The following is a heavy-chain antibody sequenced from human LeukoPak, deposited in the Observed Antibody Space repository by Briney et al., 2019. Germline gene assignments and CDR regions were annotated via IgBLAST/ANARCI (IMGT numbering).Heavy chain of an antibody. CDR3: ARATLYDSSGYYSPFDY. V-gene: IGHV3-23*01. J-gene: IGHJ4*02. CDR2: ISGSGGST. CDR1: GFTFSSYA. Sequence: GRSLRLSCAASGFTFSSYAMSWVRQAPGRGLEWVSAISGSGGSTYYADSVKGRFTISRDNSKNTLYLQMNSLRAEDTAVYYCARATLYDSSGYYSPFDYWGQGTLVTVSS. D-gene: IGHD3-22*01.